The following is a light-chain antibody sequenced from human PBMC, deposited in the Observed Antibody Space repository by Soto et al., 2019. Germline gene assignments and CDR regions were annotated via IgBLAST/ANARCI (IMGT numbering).Light chain of an antibody. Sequence: IVMTQTPLSLSVTPGEPASISCKSTQSLLDSEDGLTYLDWFLHKPGQSPQLLISSLSYRAPGVPDRFRGSGSGTDFTLRISRVAAEDAGVYYCMQRVAFHTFGPGTKLEI. V-gene: IGKV2-40*01. CDR3: MQRVAFHT. J-gene: IGKJ2*01. CDR1: QSLLDSEDGLTY. CDR2: SLS.